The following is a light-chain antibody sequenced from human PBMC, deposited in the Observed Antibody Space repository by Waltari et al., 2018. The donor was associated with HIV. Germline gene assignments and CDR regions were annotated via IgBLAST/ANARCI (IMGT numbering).Light chain of an antibody. CDR3: AVWDDSLSGQV. CDR2: RNT. V-gene: IGLV1-47*01. J-gene: IGLJ3*02. CDR1: NSNIGSNS. Sequence: QSVVTQSPSSSGTPGQRVTISCSGSNSNIGSNSVYWYRHFSGTTPQFLIYRNTERPSGVPDRFSGSKSGTSASLVISGLRSEDEADYYCAVWDDSLSGQVFGGGTKLTVL.